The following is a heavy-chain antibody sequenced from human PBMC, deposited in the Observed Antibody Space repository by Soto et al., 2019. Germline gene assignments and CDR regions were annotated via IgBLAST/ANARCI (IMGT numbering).Heavy chain of an antibody. J-gene: IGHJ6*02. CDR2: INAGNGNT. CDR3: ARVLGPLADV. D-gene: IGHD3-16*01. V-gene: IGHV1-3*01. CDR1: GYTFTYYA. Sequence: EASVKFSCKASGYTFTYYAMHWVRQAPGQRLEWMGLINAGNGNTKYSQKFQARVTITRDTSASTAYMELSSLRSEDTDVYYCARVLGPLADVWGQGTTVTVSS.